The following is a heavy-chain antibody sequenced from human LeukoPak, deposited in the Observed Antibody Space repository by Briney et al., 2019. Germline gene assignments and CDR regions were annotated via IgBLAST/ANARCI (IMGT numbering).Heavy chain of an antibody. CDR2: ISSGGGT. V-gene: IGHV3-66*01. D-gene: IGHD5-18*01. Sequence: GGSLILSCAASGLTVSSNYMSWVRQAPGKGLEWVSAISSGGGTNFADSVKGRFMISRDNSKNTLYLQMNSLRAEDSAVYYCASRPDSAWYDSWGQGTLVTVSS. CDR1: GLTVSSNY. CDR3: ASRPDSAWYDS. J-gene: IGHJ5*01.